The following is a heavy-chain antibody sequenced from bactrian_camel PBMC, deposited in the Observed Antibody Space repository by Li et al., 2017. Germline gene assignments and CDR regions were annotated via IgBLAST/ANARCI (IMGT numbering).Heavy chain of an antibody. D-gene: IGHD2*01. J-gene: IGHJ4*01. V-gene: IGHV3S40*01. CDR2: IATGSGNT. CDR3: AAFCSGGYWSFKY. Sequence: DVQLVESGGGSVQAGGSLRLSCAASGYTYNRNCMAWFRQAPGKEREGVARIATGSGNTYYADSVKGRFAISRDNAKNTVYLQMNSLKPEDTAMYYCAAFCSGGYWSFKYWGQGTQVTVS. CDR1: GYTYNRNC.